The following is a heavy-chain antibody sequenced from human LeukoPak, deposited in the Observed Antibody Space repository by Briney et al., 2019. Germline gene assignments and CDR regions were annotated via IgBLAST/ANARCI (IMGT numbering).Heavy chain of an antibody. V-gene: IGHV4-59*01. Sequence: PSETLSLTCTVSGGSTSSYYWSWIRQPPGKGLEWIGYIYYSGSTNYNPSLKSRVTISVDTSKNQFSLKPSSVTAADTAVYYCARDLFAHQQGAFDIWGQGTMVTVSS. J-gene: IGHJ3*02. D-gene: IGHD2-2*01. CDR1: GGSTSSYY. CDR3: ARDLFAHQQGAFDI. CDR2: IYYSGST.